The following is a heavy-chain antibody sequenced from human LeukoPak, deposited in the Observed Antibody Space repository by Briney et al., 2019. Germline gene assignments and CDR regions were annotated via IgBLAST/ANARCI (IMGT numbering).Heavy chain of an antibody. J-gene: IGHJ4*02. CDR1: GYTFTGYY. CDR2: INPNSGGT. D-gene: IGHD3-22*01. V-gene: IGHV1-2*02. Sequence: ASVKVSCKASGYTFTGYYMHWVRQAPGQGLEWMGWINPNSGGTNYARKFQGRVTMTRDTSISTAYMELSRLRSDDTAVYYCARAYDSSGYYSLWGQGTLVTVSS. CDR3: ARAYDSSGYYSL.